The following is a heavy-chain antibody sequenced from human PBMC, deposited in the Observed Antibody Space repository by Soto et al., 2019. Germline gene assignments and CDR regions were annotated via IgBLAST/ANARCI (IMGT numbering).Heavy chain of an antibody. CDR1: GFTFSSYA. V-gene: IGHV3-23*01. D-gene: IGHD1-1*01. CDR2: ISGSGGST. J-gene: IGHJ4*02. Sequence: EVQLLESGGGLVQPGGSLRLSCAASGFTFSSYAMSWVRQAPGKGLEWVSAISGSGGSTYYADSVKGRFTISRDNSKNTLNLQRNSLRAEDTAVYYCAKDLDASAGPGAYYFDLWGQGALVIVSS. CDR3: AKDLDASAGPGAYYFDL.